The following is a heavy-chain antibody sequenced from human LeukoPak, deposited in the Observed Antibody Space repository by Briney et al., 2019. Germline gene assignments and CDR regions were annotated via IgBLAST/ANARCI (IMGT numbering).Heavy chain of an antibody. CDR3: ARSPIAARPWYFDY. CDR2: IYYSGNT. CDR1: GGSIGSTSYY. D-gene: IGHD6-6*01. V-gene: IGHV4-39*01. J-gene: IGHJ4*02. Sequence: SETLSLTCTVSGGSIGSTSYYWDWIRQPPGKGLEWIGNIYYSGNTYYNPSLKSRVTISVDTSKNQFSLKLSSVTAADTAVYYCARSPIAARPWYFDYWGQGTLVTVSS.